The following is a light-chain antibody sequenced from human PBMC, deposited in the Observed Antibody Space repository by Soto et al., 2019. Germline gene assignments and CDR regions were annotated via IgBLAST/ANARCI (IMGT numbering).Light chain of an antibody. CDR1: SSDVGAYYS. J-gene: IGLJ2*01. Sequence: QSALTQPASVSGSPGQSITISCTGTSSDVGAYYSVSWYQHHPGKAPKLMIYEVSNRPSGVSNRFSGSKSGNTASLTISGLQTEDEADYYCSSYTSTNTLDVVFGGGTKLTVL. V-gene: IGLV2-14*01. CDR3: SSYTSTNTLDVV. CDR2: EVS.